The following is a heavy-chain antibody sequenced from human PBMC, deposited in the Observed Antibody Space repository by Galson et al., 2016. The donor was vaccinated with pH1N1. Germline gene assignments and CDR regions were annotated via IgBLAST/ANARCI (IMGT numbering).Heavy chain of an antibody. D-gene: IGHD5-18*01. CDR2: IYTGGGT. V-gene: IGHV3-53*01. CDR3: ARDRWGHSYGLAGMDV. CDR1: GFSVSHNY. Sequence: SLRLSCAGSGFSVSHNYMSWVRQAPGKGLEWVSIIYTGGGTYYADSVKGRFTISRDNSKDTLYLQMNSLRAEDTAVYYCARDRWGHSYGLAGMDVWGQGTTVTVSS. J-gene: IGHJ6*02.